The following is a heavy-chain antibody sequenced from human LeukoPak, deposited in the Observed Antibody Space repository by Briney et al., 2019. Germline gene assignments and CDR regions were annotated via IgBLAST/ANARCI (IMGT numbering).Heavy chain of an antibody. CDR1: GYTFTSYG. J-gene: IGHJ4*02. CDR3: ARDFRDYSNYPYFDY. Sequence: SVKVSCKASGYTFTSYGISWVRQAPGQGLEWMGGIIPIFGTANYAQKFQGRVTITTDESTSTAYMELSSLRSEDTAVYYCARDFRDYSNYPYFDYWGQGTLVTVSS. D-gene: IGHD4-11*01. CDR2: IIPIFGTA. V-gene: IGHV1-69*05.